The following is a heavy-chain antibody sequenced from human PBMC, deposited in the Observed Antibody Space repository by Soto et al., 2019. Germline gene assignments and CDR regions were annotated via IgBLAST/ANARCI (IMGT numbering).Heavy chain of an antibody. CDR1: GFTFSSYS. CDR2: NSSSSSTI. CDR3: ARDPAKTHDFWSGYYPVDY. J-gene: IGHJ4*02. V-gene: IGHV3-48*02. Sequence: GGSLRLSCAASGFTFSSYSMNWVRQAPGKGLEWVSYNSSSSSTIYYADSVKGRFTISRDNAKNSLYLQMNSLRDEDTAVYYCARDPAKTHDFWSGYYPVDYWGQGTLVTVSS. D-gene: IGHD3-3*01.